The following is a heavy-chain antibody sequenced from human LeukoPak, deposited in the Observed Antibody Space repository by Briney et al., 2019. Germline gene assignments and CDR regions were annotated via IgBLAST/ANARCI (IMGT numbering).Heavy chain of an antibody. Sequence: PSETLSLTCAVYGGSFSGYYWSWIRQPPGKGLEWIGEMYLSGTTHSNPSVKSRVTISMDKSKNQFFLNLSSVTAADTAVYYCAGLVGRYSSGLYYYYFDYWGQGTLVPVSS. V-gene: IGHV4-34*01. CDR3: AGLVGRYSSGLYYYYFDY. CDR1: GGSFSGYY. J-gene: IGHJ4*02. CDR2: MYLSGTT. D-gene: IGHD3-22*01.